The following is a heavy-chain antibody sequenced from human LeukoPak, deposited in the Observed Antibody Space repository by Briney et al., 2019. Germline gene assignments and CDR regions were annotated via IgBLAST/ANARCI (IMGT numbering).Heavy chain of an antibody. D-gene: IGHD6-13*01. V-gene: IGHV1-69*04. CDR2: IIPILGIA. Sequence: GASVKVSCKASGGTFSSYAISWVRQAPGQGLEWMGRIIPILGIANYAQKFQGRVTITADKSTSTAYMELSSLRSEDTAVYYCARDRESSSLDYWGQGTLVTVSS. CDR3: ARDRESSSLDY. CDR1: GGTFSSYA. J-gene: IGHJ4*02.